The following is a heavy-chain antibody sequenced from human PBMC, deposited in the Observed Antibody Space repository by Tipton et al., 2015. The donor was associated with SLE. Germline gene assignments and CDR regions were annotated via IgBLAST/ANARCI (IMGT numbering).Heavy chain of an antibody. J-gene: IGHJ3*02. D-gene: IGHD1-26*01. V-gene: IGHV3-30*02. CDR3: AKSRWELILVDAFDI. CDR2: IRYDGSNK. CDR1: GFTFSSYG. Sequence: RLSCAASGFTFSSYGMHWVRQAPGKGLEWVAFIRYDGSNKYYADSVKGRFTISRDNSKNTLYLQMNSLRAEDTAVYYCAKSRWELILVDAFDIWGQGTMVTVSS.